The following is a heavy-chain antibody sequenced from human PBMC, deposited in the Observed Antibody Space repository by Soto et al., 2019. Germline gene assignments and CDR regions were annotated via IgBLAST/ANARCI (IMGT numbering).Heavy chain of an antibody. CDR3: ARDQLVAARPGYYYGMDV. Sequence: QVQLVQSGAEVKKPGASVKVSCKASGYTFTSYYMHWVRQAPGQGLEWMGIINPSGGSTSYAQKFQGRVTMTRDTSTSTVYMELSSLRSEDTAVYYCARDQLVAARPGYYYGMDVWGQGTTVTVSS. J-gene: IGHJ6*02. CDR2: INPSGGST. V-gene: IGHV1-46*01. CDR1: GYTFTSYY. D-gene: IGHD6-6*01.